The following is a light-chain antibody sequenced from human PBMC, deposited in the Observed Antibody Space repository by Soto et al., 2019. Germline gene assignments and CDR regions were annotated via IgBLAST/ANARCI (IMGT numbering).Light chain of an antibody. CDR2: EVS. CDR1: STDVASYHL. V-gene: IGLV2-23*02. CDR3: CSDAGSYV. J-gene: IGLJ1*01. Sequence: QSALTQPASVSGSPGQSITFSCAGTSTDVASYHLVSWYQQHPGKAPKLIIYEVSKRPSGVSNRFSGSKSGITASLTISGLQADDEAEYYCCSDAGSYVFGSGTKVTVL.